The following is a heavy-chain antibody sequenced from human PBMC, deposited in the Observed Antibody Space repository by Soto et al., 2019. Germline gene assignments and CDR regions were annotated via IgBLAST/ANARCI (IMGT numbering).Heavy chain of an antibody. CDR1: GSTSSGYR. V-gene: IGHV3-48*02. J-gene: IGHJ6*02. CDR3: ARDRYYYDSSGYYGPYGMDV. Sequence: GSLRLSCAAAGSTSSGYRRNWVRQAPGKGLEWVSYISISSSTIYYADSVKGRFTISRDNAKNSLYLQMNSLRDEDTAVYYCARDRYYYDSSGYYGPYGMDVWGQGTTVTVSS. D-gene: IGHD3-22*01. CDR2: ISISSSTI.